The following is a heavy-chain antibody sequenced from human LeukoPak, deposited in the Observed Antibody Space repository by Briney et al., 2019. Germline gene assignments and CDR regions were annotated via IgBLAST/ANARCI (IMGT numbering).Heavy chain of an antibody. V-gene: IGHV4-59*01. CDR2: IFYSGST. Sequence: SETLSLTCTVSGGSISSYYWSWIRQPPGKGLEWIGYIFYSGSTKYNPSLKSRVSISVDMSRSQFSLKLNSVTAADTAVYYCTRVSVHGYSDYWGQGSLVTVSS. CDR1: GGSISSYY. J-gene: IGHJ4*02. CDR3: TRVSVHGYSDY.